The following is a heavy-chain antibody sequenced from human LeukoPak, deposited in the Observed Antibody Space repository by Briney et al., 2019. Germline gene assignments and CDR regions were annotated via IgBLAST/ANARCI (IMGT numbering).Heavy chain of an antibody. D-gene: IGHD5-18*01. CDR2: ISYDGGYK. CDR1: GFTFSSYG. Sequence: GGSLRLSCAASGFTFSSYGMHWVRQAPGEGLEWVAVISYDGGYKYYADSVKGRFTVSRDNSKNTLYLQMNSLRAEDTAVYYCAKEEVSGYSYGYPPDYWGQGTLVTVSS. V-gene: IGHV3-30*18. CDR3: AKEEVSGYSYGYPPDY. J-gene: IGHJ4*02.